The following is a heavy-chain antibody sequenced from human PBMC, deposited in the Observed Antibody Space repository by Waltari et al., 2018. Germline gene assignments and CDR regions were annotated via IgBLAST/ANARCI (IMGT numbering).Heavy chain of an antibody. D-gene: IGHD3-16*01. CDR2: IPNSGSKT. CDR1: GFNFQTFG. J-gene: IGHJ4*02. CDR3: AREYYGLLAGYYLDF. Sequence: EVQLVESGGDVVQPGGSLRLSCVVSGFNFQTFGMNLVRQAAGRGLGWISYIPNSGSKTEYADSVRGRFTVSRDNAKSSLYLEMNSLRAEDTAIYYCAREYYGLLAGYYLDFWGQGTLVTVSS. V-gene: IGHV3-48*03.